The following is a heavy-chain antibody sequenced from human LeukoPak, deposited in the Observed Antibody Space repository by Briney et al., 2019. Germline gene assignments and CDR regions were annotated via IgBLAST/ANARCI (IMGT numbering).Heavy chain of an antibody. CDR3: ARDSSLWFGELLADL. CDR2: INPNSGGT. Sequence: SVKVSCKASGYTFTGYYMHWVRQAPGQGLEWMGWINPNSGGTNYAQKFQGRVTMTRDTSISTACMELSRLRSDDTAVYYCARDSSLWFGELLADLWGRGTLVTVSS. V-gene: IGHV1-2*02. D-gene: IGHD3-10*01. J-gene: IGHJ2*01. CDR1: GYTFTGYY.